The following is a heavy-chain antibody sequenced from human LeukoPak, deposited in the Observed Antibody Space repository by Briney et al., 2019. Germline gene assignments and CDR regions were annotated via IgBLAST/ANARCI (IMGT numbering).Heavy chain of an antibody. V-gene: IGHV3-48*01. CDR2: ISSSSSTI. D-gene: IGHD4-17*01. CDR1: GFTFSSYS. CDR3: ARDSPADYGDSDAFGI. Sequence: GGSLRLSCAASGFTFSSYSMNWVRQAPGKGLEWVSYISSSSSTIYYADSVKGRFTISRDNAKNSLYLQMNSLRAEDTAVYYCARDSPADYGDSDAFGIWGQGTMVTVSS. J-gene: IGHJ3*02.